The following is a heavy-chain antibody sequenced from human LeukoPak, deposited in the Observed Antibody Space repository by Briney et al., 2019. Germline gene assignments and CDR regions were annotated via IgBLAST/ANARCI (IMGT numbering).Heavy chain of an antibody. CDR1: GGSISRSRYY. J-gene: IGHJ3*02. D-gene: IGHD2-2*01. V-gene: IGHV4-39*07. Sequence: SETLSLTCTVSGGSISRSRYYWGWIRQPPGKGLEWIGEINHSGSTNYNPSLKSRVTISVDTSKNQFSLKLSSVTAADTAVYYCARRWTLEVGCSTSCYENAFDIWGQGTMVIVSS. CDR3: ARRWTLEVGCSTSCYENAFDI. CDR2: INHSGST.